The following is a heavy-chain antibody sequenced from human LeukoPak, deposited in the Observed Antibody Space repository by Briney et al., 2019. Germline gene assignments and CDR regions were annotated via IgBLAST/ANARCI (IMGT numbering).Heavy chain of an antibody. Sequence: GGSLKLSCAASGFTFSSYAMSWVRQAPGKGLEWVSAISGSGGSTYYADSVKGRFTISRDNAKNSLYLQMNSLRAEDTAVYYCARVGYSYGYPPYYFDYWGQGTLVTVSS. CDR1: GFTFSSYA. J-gene: IGHJ4*02. CDR3: ARVGYSYGYPPYYFDY. D-gene: IGHD5-18*01. CDR2: ISGSGGST. V-gene: IGHV3-23*01.